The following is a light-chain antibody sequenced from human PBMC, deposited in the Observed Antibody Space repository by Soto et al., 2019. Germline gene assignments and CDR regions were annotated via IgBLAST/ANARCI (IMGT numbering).Light chain of an antibody. V-gene: IGKV3-11*01. J-gene: IGKJ5*01. CDR3: QQRSNWLIT. CDR2: GAS. CDR1: QSVSHY. Sequence: EIVLTHSPSTLALSPVERATRSCGASQSVSHYLAWYQQKPGQAPRLLIYGASNRATGIPARFSGSGSGTDFTLTISNLEPEDFAVYYCQQRSNWLITFGQGTRMEIK.